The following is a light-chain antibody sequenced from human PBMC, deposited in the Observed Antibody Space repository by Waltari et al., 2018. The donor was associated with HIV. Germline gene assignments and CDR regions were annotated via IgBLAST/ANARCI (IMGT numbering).Light chain of an antibody. Sequence: QSALTQPPSASGSPGQSVTISCTGTSSDVGSYNFVSWYKQHPGKAPKLLIFEVSKRPPGVPVRVSGSESGKTASLSVSGLQPEDEADYYCSSYAGSNNVLFGGGTRLTVL. CDR1: SSDVGSYNF. V-gene: IGLV2-8*01. CDR3: SSYAGSNNVL. J-gene: IGLJ2*01. CDR2: EVS.